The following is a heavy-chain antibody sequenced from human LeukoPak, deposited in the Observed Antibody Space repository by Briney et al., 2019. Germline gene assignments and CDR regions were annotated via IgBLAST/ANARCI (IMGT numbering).Heavy chain of an antibody. CDR2: MYTGGTT. CDR1: GFSASATH. V-gene: IGHV3-53*01. CDR3: AKDEATSGGGLAS. Sequence: PGGSLRLSCAASGFSASATHMSWVRQAPGKGLEWVSAMYTGGTTYYADSVKGRFTIYRDNSKNTLYLQMNSLRAEDTAVYYCAKDEATSGGGLASWGQGTLVSVSS. D-gene: IGHD3-16*01. J-gene: IGHJ4*02.